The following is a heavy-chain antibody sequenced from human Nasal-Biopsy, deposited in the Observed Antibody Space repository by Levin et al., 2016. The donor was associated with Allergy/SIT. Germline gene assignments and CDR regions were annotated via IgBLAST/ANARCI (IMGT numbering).Heavy chain of an antibody. CDR2: ISENGDDT. CDR1: GFTFINYA. J-gene: IGHJ6*02. D-gene: IGHD3-22*01. CDR3: VKYSSIVVTTLDV. V-gene: IGHV3-23*01. Sequence: GGSLRLSCAASGFTFINYAMGWVHQAPGKGMEWVSTISENGDDTFYADSVKGRFTISRDNSKNILYLQMNSLRAEDTAVYYCVKYSSIVVTTLDVWGQGTTVTVSS.